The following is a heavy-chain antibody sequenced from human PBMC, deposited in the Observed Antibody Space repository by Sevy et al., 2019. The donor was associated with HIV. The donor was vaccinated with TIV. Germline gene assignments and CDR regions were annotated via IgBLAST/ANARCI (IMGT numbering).Heavy chain of an antibody. CDR2: IKRKTDGGTT. V-gene: IGHV3-15*01. J-gene: IGHJ6*03. CDR3: TTAPSNAPYYYYYYMDV. Sequence: GGSLRLSCAASGFTFSNVWMSWVRQAPGKGLEWLGRIKRKTDGGTTDYAAPVKGRFTISRDDSKNTLYLQMNSLKTEDTAVYYCTTAPSNAPYYYYYYMDVWGKGTTVTVSS. CDR1: GFTFSNVW.